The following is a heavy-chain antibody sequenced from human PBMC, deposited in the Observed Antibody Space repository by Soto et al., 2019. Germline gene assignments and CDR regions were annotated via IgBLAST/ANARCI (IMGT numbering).Heavy chain of an antibody. D-gene: IGHD3-22*01. Sequence: EVQLVESGGGLVKPGGSLRLSCAASGFSFSNAWMNWVRQVPGKGLEWVGHIKNKIDDGTADYAAPVKGRFTISRDDSENTLYLQMNSLKTEDTAVYYCTTERSYYFDSSGFDYWGQGTLVTVSS. CDR3: TTERSYYFDSSGFDY. J-gene: IGHJ4*02. CDR1: GFSFSNAW. V-gene: IGHV3-15*07. CDR2: IKNKIDDGTA.